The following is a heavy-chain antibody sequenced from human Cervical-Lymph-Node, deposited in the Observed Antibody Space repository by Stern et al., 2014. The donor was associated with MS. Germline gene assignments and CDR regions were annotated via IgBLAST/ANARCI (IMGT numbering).Heavy chain of an antibody. CDR2: ISGRGGTA. CDR3: ARSSGFFWSSYPIDH. CDR1: GLTFTSYA. D-gene: IGHD3-3*01. V-gene: IGHV3-23*04. Sequence: EVQLVESGGGLVQPAGSLRLSCAASGLTFTSYAMSWVRQPPGKGLEWVSGISGRGGTADYADSVKGRFSISRDNSRNTLYLELHSLRAEDTAVYYCARSSGFFWSSYPIDHWGQGTLVTLSS. J-gene: IGHJ4*02.